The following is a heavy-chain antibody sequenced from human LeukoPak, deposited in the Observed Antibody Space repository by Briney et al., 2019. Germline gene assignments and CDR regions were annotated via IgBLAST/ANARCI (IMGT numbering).Heavy chain of an antibody. CDR2: IYYSGST. CDR1: GGSISGYF. Sequence: SETLSLTCTVSGGSISGYFWTWIRQPPGKGLEWIGYIYYSGSTNYNPSLKSRVTIAVDTSKNQLSLRLNSVTAADTAVYYCAMAYSSSWYYFDYWGQGTLVTVSS. CDR3: AMAYSSSWYYFDY. J-gene: IGHJ4*02. V-gene: IGHV4-59*01. D-gene: IGHD6-13*01.